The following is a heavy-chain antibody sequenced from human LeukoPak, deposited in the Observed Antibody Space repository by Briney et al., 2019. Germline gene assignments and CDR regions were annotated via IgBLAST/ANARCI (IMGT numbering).Heavy chain of an antibody. V-gene: IGHV4-59*01. CDR3: ARSYGSYVLDY. J-gene: IGHJ4*02. CDR2: AYYRGGT. D-gene: IGHD6-6*01. CDR1: GGSITTNH. Sequence: SETLSLTCTVSGGSITTNHWNWIRQPPGKGLEWIGYAYYRGGTKYNPSLKSRVSLSVDTSKNQVSLKLSSVTAADTAVYFCARSYGSYVLDYWGQGSLVIVSS.